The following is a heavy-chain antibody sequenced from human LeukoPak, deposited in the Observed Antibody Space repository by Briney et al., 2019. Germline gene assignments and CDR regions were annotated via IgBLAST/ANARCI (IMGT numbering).Heavy chain of an antibody. CDR3: ARSTAAAGPTHNWFDP. D-gene: IGHD6-13*01. CDR2: IYYSGTT. V-gene: IGHV4-39*01. J-gene: IGHJ5*02. Sequence: PGGSLRLSCAASGFTFSSYAMSWVRQPPGKGLEWIGSIYYSGTTYYNPSLKSRVTVSVDTSKNQFSLKLTSVTAADTAVYYCARSTAAAGPTHNWFDPWGQGTLVTVSS. CDR1: GFTFSSYA.